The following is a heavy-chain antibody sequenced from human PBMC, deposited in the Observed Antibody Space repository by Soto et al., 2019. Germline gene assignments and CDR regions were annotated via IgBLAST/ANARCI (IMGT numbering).Heavy chain of an antibody. J-gene: IGHJ4*02. CDR3: AKVFYYYDSSGYYYFDY. CDR2: IYTGDTP. D-gene: IGHD3-22*01. V-gene: IGHV3-53*01. CDR1: RFIVGSSY. Sequence: PGGSLRLSCAASRFIVGSSYVSWVRQAPGKGLEWVSVIYTGDTPYYADSVKGRFTISRDNSKNTLYLQMSSLRAEDTAVYYCAKVFYYYDSSGYYYFDYWGQGTLVTVSS.